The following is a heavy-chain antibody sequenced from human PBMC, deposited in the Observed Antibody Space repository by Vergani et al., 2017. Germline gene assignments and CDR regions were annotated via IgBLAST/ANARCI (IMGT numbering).Heavy chain of an antibody. Sequence: EVQLVESGGGLVQPGRSLRLSCAASGFTFDDYAMHWVRQAPGKGLEWVSGISWNSGSIGYADSVKGRFTISRDNAKNSLYLQMNSLRAEDTALYYCAKDKSPSAAAGKGRAFDVWGQATMVTVSS. D-gene: IGHD6-13*01. J-gene: IGHJ3*01. CDR3: AKDKSPSAAAGKGRAFDV. CDR2: ISWNSGSI. V-gene: IGHV3-9*01. CDR1: GFTFDDYA.